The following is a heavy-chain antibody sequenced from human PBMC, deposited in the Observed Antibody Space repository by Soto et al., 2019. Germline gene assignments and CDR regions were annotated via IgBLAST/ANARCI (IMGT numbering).Heavy chain of an antibody. CDR3: ARDVYYDFWSGVFDY. CDR2: ISSSSSYI. Sequence: GGSLRLSCAASGFTFSSYSMNWVRQAPGKGLEWVSSISSSSSYIYYADSVKGRFTISRDNAKNSLYLQMNSLRAEDTAVYYCARDVYYDFWSGVFDYWGQGTLVTVSS. V-gene: IGHV3-21*01. J-gene: IGHJ4*02. D-gene: IGHD3-3*01. CDR1: GFTFSSYS.